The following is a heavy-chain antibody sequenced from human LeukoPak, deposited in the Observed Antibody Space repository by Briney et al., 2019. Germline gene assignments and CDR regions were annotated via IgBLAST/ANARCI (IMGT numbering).Heavy chain of an antibody. CDR1: GGSIRRGSHY. V-gene: IGHV4-39*02. CDR2: IYYSGST. Sequence: PSETLSLTCTVSGGSIRRGSHYGAWIRQPPGKGLEWIGSIYYSGSTYYNPSLENRVTIYIDTSKNHFSLKLSSLSAADTSVYYCAKRDDSGGNLVDLWGQGTLVTVS. CDR3: AKRDDSGGNLVDL. D-gene: IGHD3-22*01. J-gene: IGHJ4*02.